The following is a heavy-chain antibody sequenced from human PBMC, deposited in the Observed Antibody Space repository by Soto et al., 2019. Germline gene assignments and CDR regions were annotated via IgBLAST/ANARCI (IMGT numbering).Heavy chain of an antibody. J-gene: IGHJ4*02. CDR2: IWYDGSNK. D-gene: IGHD5-18*01. V-gene: IGHV3-33*01. Sequence: QVQLVESGGGVVQPGKSLRLSCAASGFTFSTYGMHWVLQAPGKGLEWVAVIWYDGSNKYHGDSLKGRFTISRDNSKNTLYLQINNPRAEDAAVYYCGRDGALGDTAVVDSWGQGTLVTVSS. CDR1: GFTFSTYG. CDR3: GRDGALGDTAVVDS.